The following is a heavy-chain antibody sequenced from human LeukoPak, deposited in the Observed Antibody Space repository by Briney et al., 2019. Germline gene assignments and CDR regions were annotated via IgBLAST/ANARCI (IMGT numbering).Heavy chain of an antibody. D-gene: IGHD6-6*01. CDR2: ISGSGGGR. CDR3: ARGPNSNWSGLDF. CDR1: GFTFSSYA. V-gene: IGHV3-23*01. J-gene: IGHJ4*02. Sequence: GGSLRLSCAASGFTFSSYAMSWVRQAPGEGLEWVSTISGSGGGRYYADSVKGRFAISRDNSKNTLFLQMNSLRAEDTAVYYCARGPNSNWSGLDFWGQGTLLTVSS.